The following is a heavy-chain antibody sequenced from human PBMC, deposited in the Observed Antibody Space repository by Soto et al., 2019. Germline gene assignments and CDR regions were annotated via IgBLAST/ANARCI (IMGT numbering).Heavy chain of an antibody. D-gene: IGHD3-3*01. CDR2: INSDGSST. CDR1: GFTFSSYW. CDR3: ASGPSERITIFGVVIIPPYYFDY. Sequence: GGSLRLSCAASGFTFSSYWMHWVRQAPGKGLVWVSRINSDGSSTSYADSVKGRFTISRDNAKNTLYLQMNSLRAEDTAVYYCASGPSERITIFGVVIIPPYYFDYWGQGTLVTVSS. J-gene: IGHJ4*02. V-gene: IGHV3-74*01.